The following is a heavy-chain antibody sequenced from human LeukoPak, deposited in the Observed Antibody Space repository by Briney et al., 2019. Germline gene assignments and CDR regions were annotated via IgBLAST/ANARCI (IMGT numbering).Heavy chain of an antibody. V-gene: IGHV3-74*01. Sequence: GGSLRLSCAGTGYTFSSAWMHWVRQAPGKGLVWVSRINSDGSSTRYADSVRGRFTISRDNAKNTLYLQMNSLRADDTAVYYCARDWYYAIDYWGQGTLVTVSS. J-gene: IGHJ4*02. CDR3: ARDWYYAIDY. CDR2: INSDGSST. CDR1: GYTFSSAW. D-gene: IGHD2-2*01.